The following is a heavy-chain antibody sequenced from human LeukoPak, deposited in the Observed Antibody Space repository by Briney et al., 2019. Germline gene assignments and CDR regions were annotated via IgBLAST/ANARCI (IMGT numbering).Heavy chain of an antibody. V-gene: IGHV4-4*02. J-gene: IGHJ4*02. D-gene: IGHD3-3*01. Sequence: KPSGTLSLTCAVSGGSISSSNWWSWVRQPPGKGLEWIGEINHSGSTNYNPSLKSRVTISVDTSKNQFSLKLSSVTAADTAVYYCARRQLFLEWLSRTSFDYWGQGTLVTVSS. CDR1: GGSISSSNW. CDR3: ARRQLFLEWLSRTSFDY. CDR2: INHSGST.